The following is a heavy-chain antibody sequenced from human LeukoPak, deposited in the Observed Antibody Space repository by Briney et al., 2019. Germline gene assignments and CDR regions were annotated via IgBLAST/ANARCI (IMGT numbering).Heavy chain of an antibody. CDR1: GFTFSSYA. V-gene: IGHV3-23*01. Sequence: GGSLRLSCAASGFTFSSYAMNWVRQAPGKGLEWVSVISERGGITYYADSVKGRFTISRDNSKNTMYLQMNSLRVEDTAVYYCAKASAVRGYYYYGMDVWGQGTTVTVSS. D-gene: IGHD3-10*02. CDR3: AKASAVRGYYYYGMDV. CDR2: ISERGGIT. J-gene: IGHJ6*02.